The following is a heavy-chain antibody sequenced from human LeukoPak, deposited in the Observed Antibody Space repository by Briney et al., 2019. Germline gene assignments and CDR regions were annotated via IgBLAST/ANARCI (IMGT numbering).Heavy chain of an antibody. CDR1: GYTFTSYY. Sequence: VASVKVSCKASGYTFTSYYTHWVRQAPGQGLEWMGIINPSGGSTSYAQKFQGRVTMTRDTSTSTVYMELSSLRSEDTAVYYCARGYDYVWGSYRAHFDYWGQGTLVTVSS. J-gene: IGHJ4*02. CDR2: INPSGGST. CDR3: ARGYDYVWGSYRAHFDY. V-gene: IGHV1-46*01. D-gene: IGHD3-16*02.